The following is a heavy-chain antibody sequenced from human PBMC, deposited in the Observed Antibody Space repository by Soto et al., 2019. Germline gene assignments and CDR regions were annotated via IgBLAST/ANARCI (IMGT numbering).Heavy chain of an antibody. D-gene: IGHD6-19*01. CDR3: ASIYSSGWSAYFDY. CDR2: IYYSGST. CDR1: GGSISSYY. V-gene: IGHV4-59*08. J-gene: IGHJ4*02. Sequence: AETLSLTCTVSGGSISSYYWIWIRQPPGKGLEWIGYIYYSGSTNYNPSLKSRVTISVDTSKNQFSLKLSSVTAADTAVYYCASIYSSGWSAYFDYWGQGTLVTSPQ.